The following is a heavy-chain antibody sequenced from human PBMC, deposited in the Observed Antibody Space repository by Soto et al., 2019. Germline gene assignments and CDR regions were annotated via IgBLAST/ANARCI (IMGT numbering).Heavy chain of an antibody. Sequence: EVQLVESGGGLVQPGGSLRLSCAASGFTFSSYEMNWVRQAPGKGLEWVSYIISSGSTIYYADSVKGRFTISRDNATNSLYLQMNSLRAEDTAVYYCARDPGSYGVDYWGQGPLVTVSS. V-gene: IGHV3-48*03. CDR3: ARDPGSYGVDY. D-gene: IGHD1-26*01. J-gene: IGHJ4*02. CDR1: GFTFSSYE. CDR2: IISSGSTI.